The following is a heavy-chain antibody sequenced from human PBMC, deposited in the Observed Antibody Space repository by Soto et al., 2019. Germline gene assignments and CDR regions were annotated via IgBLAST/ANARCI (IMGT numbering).Heavy chain of an antibody. CDR3: IVRYPYYFDY. V-gene: IGHV3-15*07. CDR1: GFTFSNSW. Sequence: EVQLVESGGGLVKPGGSLRLSCAASGFTFSNSWMNWVRQAPGKGLEWVGRIKSKTDGGTTDYAAPVKGRFTISSDDSKNTLYLQMNSLKTEDTAVYYCIVRYPYYFDYWGQGTLVTVSS. J-gene: IGHJ4*02. CDR2: IKSKTDGGTT. D-gene: IGHD2-21*01.